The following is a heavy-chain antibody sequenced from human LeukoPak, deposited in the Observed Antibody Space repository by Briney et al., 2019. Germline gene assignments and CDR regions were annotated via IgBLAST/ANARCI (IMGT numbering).Heavy chain of an antibody. CDR2: IKHDGSEQ. CDR1: GFTISSYW. CDR3: ANPWGPFGWFLDL. V-gene: IGHV3-7*05. J-gene: IGHJ2*01. Sequence: GGSLRLSCAASGFTISSYWMSWVRQAPGKGLEWVANIKHDGSEQYYVDSVRGRFTISRDNAKNSLFLHMSSLRTEDTAVYYCANPWGPFGWFLDLWGRGTLVTVSS. D-gene: IGHD7-27*01.